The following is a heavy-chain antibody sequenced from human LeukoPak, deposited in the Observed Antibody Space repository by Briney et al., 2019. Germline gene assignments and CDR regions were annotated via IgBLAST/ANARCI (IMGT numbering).Heavy chain of an antibody. J-gene: IGHJ4*02. CDR2: FDPEDGET. V-gene: IGHV1-24*01. Sequence: ASVKVSCTVSGYTLTELSMHWVRQAPGKGLEWMGGFDPEDGETIYAQKFQGRVTMTEDTSTDTAYMELSSLRSEDTAVYYCATDISSSGWSKFDYWGQGTLVTVSS. CDR1: GYTLTELS. D-gene: IGHD6-19*01. CDR3: ATDISSSGWSKFDY.